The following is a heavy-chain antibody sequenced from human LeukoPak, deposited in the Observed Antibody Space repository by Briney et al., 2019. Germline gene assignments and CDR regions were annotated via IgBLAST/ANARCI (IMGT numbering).Heavy chain of an antibody. CDR2: IYYSGSI. Sequence: SETLSLTCTVSGGSISSSSYYWGWIRQPPGKGLEWIGSIYYSGSICYKPSLKSRVTISVDTSKDQFSLKLSSVTAADTAVYYCARNRGHLRYSSGWFPEYWGQGTLVTVSS. J-gene: IGHJ4*02. V-gene: IGHV4-39*07. CDR1: GGSISSSSYY. D-gene: IGHD6-19*01. CDR3: ARNRGHLRYSSGWFPEY.